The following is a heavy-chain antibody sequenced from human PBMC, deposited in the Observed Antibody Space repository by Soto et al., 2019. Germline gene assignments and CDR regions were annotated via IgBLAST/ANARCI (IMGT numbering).Heavy chain of an antibody. CDR2: ISKNGDNQ. V-gene: IGHV3-30*18. J-gene: IGHJ3*01. CDR1: GFSFNIFG. CDR3: AKDAYNAAFDV. D-gene: IGHD1-1*01. Sequence: PGGSLRLSCATSGFSFNIFGMHWVRQAPGKALEWVGLISKNGDNQYYGDSAKGRFIISRDNPKNSLYLQLYSLRPDDTAVYYCAKDAYNAAFDVWGQGTMVTVSS.